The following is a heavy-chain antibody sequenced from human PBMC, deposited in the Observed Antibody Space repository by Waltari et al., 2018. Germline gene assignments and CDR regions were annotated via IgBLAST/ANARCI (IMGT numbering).Heavy chain of an antibody. CDR3: TKDHQDDPGPFDY. V-gene: IGHV3-30*02. CDR2: IRYDGSNK. D-gene: IGHD3-3*01. J-gene: IGHJ4*02. Sequence: QVQLVESGGGVVQIGGSLRLSCAASGFTFSSYGMHWVRQAPGKGLEWVAFIRYDGSNKYYADSVKGRFTISRDNSKNTLYLQMNSLRAEDTAVYYCTKDHQDDPGPFDYWGQGTLVTVSS. CDR1: GFTFSSYG.